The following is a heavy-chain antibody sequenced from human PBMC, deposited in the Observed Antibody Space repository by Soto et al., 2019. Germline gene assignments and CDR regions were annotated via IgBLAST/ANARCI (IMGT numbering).Heavy chain of an antibody. CDR2: ISGSGGST. CDR1: GFTFSSYA. D-gene: IGHD3-3*01. Sequence: EVQLLESGGGLVQPGGSLRLSCAASGFTFSSYAMSWVRQAPGKGLEWVSAISGSGGSTYYADSVKGRFTISRDNSKNTRYLQMNSLRAEDTAVYYCAKDGYYDFWSGPGLDWFDPWGQGTLVTVSS. J-gene: IGHJ5*02. CDR3: AKDGYYDFWSGPGLDWFDP. V-gene: IGHV3-23*01.